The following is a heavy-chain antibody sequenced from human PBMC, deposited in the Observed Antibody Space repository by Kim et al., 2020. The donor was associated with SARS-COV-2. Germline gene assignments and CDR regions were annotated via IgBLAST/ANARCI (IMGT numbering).Heavy chain of an antibody. D-gene: IGHD3-22*01. CDR1: GGTFSSYA. J-gene: IGHJ6*02. V-gene: IGHV1-69*13. CDR3: ARADSSGYSGYYGMDV. Sequence: SVKVSCKASGGTFSSYAISWVRQAPGQGLEWMGGIIPIFGTANYAQKFQGRVTITADESTSTAYMELSSLRSEDTAVYYCARADSSGYSGYYGMDVWGQGTTVTVSS. CDR2: IIPIFGTA.